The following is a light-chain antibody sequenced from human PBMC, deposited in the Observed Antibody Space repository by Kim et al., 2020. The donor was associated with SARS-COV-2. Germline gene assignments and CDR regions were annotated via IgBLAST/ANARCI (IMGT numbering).Light chain of an antibody. V-gene: IGKV1-33*01. Sequence: SAYVRDRVIITCQATQDIKKNLNWYQQKPGEAPKLLIYDASNLETGVPSRFSGSGSGTDFALTVTSLQPEDIGTYYCLQYDNLPYTFGQGTKLEI. CDR2: DAS. CDR1: QDIKKN. CDR3: LQYDNLPYT. J-gene: IGKJ2*01.